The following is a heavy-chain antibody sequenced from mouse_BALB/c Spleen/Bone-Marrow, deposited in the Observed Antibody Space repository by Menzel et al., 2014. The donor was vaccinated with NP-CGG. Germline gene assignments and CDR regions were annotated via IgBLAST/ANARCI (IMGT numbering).Heavy chain of an antibody. Sequence: EVKLQESGGGLVKPGGSLKLSCAASGFAFSGYDMSWVRQTPEKRLEWVAYISSGGSNTYYPDTVKGRFTISRDNAKNTLYLQTNSLKSEDTAMYYCARQRGYAYAMDYWGQGTSVTVSS. CDR2: ISSGGSNT. J-gene: IGHJ4*01. V-gene: IGHV5-12-1*01. D-gene: IGHD2-2*01. CDR1: GFAFSGYD. CDR3: ARQRGYAYAMDY.